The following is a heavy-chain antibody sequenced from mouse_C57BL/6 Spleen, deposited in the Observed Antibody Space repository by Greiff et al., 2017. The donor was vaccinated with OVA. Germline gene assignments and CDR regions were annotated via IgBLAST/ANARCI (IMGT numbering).Heavy chain of an antibody. CDR1: GFTFSSYA. D-gene: IGHD1-1*01. CDR3: AREGSITTGSYAMDY. J-gene: IGHJ4*01. Sequence: EVNLVESGGGLVKPGGSLKLSCAASGFTFSSYAMSWVRQTPEKRLEWVATISDGGSYTYYPDNVKGRFTISRDNAKNNLYLQMSHLKSEDTAMYYCAREGSITTGSYAMDYWGQGTSVTVSS. V-gene: IGHV5-4*01. CDR2: ISDGGSYT.